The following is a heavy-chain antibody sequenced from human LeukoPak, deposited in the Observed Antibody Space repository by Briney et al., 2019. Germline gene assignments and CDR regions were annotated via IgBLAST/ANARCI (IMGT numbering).Heavy chain of an antibody. CDR1: GGTFSRYA. J-gene: IGHJ6*03. D-gene: IGHD5-18*01. Sequence: SVKVSCKASGGTFSRYAISRVRQAPGQGLEWMGGIIPIFGTANYAQKFQGRVTITTDESTSTAYMEFSSLRDDDTAVYYCARVMGVDTTMVWSHYYYMDVWGKGTTVTVSS. V-gene: IGHV1-69*05. CDR2: IIPIFGTA. CDR3: ARVMGVDTTMVWSHYYYMDV.